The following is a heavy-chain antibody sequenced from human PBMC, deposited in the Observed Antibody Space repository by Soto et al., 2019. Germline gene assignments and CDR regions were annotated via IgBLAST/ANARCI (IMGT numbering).Heavy chain of an antibody. J-gene: IGHJ4*02. Sequence: QITLKESGPTLVKPTQPLTLTCTFSGFSLTTSGVGVGWIRQPPGKALEWLALIYWDDDMRYSPSLKSRLTITKDTSKNQVVLTMTNMDPVDTATYYCAHSRDYDNSGYLRGFDYWGQGTLVTVSS. D-gene: IGHD3-22*01. CDR2: IYWDDDM. CDR1: GFSLTTSGVG. V-gene: IGHV2-5*02. CDR3: AHSRDYDNSGYLRGFDY.